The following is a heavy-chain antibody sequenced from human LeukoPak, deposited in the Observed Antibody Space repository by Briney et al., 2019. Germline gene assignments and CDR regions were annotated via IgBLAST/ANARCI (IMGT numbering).Heavy chain of an antibody. D-gene: IGHD2-2*01. Sequence: SGPALVKPTQTLTLTCTFSGFSLSTSGVGVGWTRQPPGKALEWLALIYWDDDKRYSPSLKSRLTITKDTSKNQVVLTMTNMDPVDTATYYCAHRLLAPATRGAFDIWGQGTMVTVSS. CDR1: GFSLSTSGVG. CDR3: AHRLLAPATRGAFDI. CDR2: IYWDDDK. J-gene: IGHJ3*02. V-gene: IGHV2-5*02.